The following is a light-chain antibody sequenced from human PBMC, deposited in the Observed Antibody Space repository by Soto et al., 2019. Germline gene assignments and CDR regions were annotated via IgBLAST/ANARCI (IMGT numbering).Light chain of an antibody. J-gene: IGLJ1*01. CDR1: SSNIGAGYD. CDR3: CSYAGSSTYV. CDR2: EGS. Sequence: QSVLTQPPSVSGAPGQRVSISCTGSSSNIGAGYDVHWYQHLPGTAPKLMIYEGSKRPSGVSNRFSGSKSGNTASLTISGLQAEDEADYYCCSYAGSSTYVFGTGTKVTVL. V-gene: IGLV1-40*01.